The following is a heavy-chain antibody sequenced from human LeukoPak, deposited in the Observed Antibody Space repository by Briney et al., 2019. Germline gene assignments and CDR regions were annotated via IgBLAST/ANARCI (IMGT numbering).Heavy chain of an antibody. V-gene: IGHV3-20*04. D-gene: IGHD6-13*01. Sequence: TGGSLRLSCAASGFTFDDYGMSWVRQAPGKGLEWVSGINWNGGSTGYADSVKGRFTISRDNSKNTLYLQMNSLRVEDTAVYYCAKGRQQLVLGWFDPWGQGTLVTVSS. J-gene: IGHJ5*02. CDR1: GFTFDDYG. CDR2: INWNGGST. CDR3: AKGRQQLVLGWFDP.